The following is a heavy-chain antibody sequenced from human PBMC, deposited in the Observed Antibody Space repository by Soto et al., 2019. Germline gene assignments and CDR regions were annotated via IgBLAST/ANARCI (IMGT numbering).Heavy chain of an antibody. D-gene: IGHD5-12*01. V-gene: IGHV3-30*18. CDR1: GFTFSSYG. CDR3: AKDNSGASEWLMDYYYGMDV. J-gene: IGHJ6*02. Sequence: GWSLSLSCAASGFTFSSYGMHWVRQAPGKGLEWVAVISYDGSNKYYADSVKGRFTISRDNSKNTLYLQMNSLRAEDTAVYYCAKDNSGASEWLMDYYYGMDVWGQGTTVTVSS. CDR2: ISYDGSNK.